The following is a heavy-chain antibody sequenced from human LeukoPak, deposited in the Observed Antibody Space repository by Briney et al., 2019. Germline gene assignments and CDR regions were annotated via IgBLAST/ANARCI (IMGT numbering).Heavy chain of an antibody. CDR3: AKRVGSHYFDS. D-gene: IGHD1-26*01. J-gene: IGHJ4*02. CDR2: ISGSGGST. Sequence: PGASLRLSCAASGFTFSTYAMSWVRQAPGKGLEWLLYISGSGGSTYYADSVKGRFTISRDNSKNTLYLQMNSLRAEDTALYYCAKRVGSHYFDSWGQGTLVTVSS. V-gene: IGHV3-23*01. CDR1: GFTFSTYA.